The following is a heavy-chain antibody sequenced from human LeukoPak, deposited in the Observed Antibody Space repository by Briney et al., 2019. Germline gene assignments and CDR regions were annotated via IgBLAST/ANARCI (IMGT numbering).Heavy chain of an antibody. CDR3: ASRHVYNSPFDY. Sequence: GESLKISCEGSGYSFASFWIAWVRQMPGKGLELMGIIYPGDSDTRYSPSFQGQVTVSADKSINTAYLQWSSLKASDTATYYCASRHVYNSPFDYWGRGTLVTVSS. CDR2: IYPGDSDT. D-gene: IGHD5-24*01. CDR1: GYSFASFW. J-gene: IGHJ4*02. V-gene: IGHV5-51*01.